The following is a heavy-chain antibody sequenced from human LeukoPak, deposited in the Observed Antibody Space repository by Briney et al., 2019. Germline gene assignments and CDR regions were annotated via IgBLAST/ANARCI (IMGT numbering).Heavy chain of an antibody. CDR2: IYYSGST. CDR1: GGSISSGSYY. CDR3: ADGYNSGLVDY. J-gene: IGHJ4*02. Sequence: SQTLSLTCTVSGGSISSGSYYWSWIRQPAGKGLEWIGSIYYSGSTYYNPSLKSRVTISVDTSKNQFSLKLSSVTAADTAVYYCADGYNSGLVDYWGQGTLVTVSS. D-gene: IGHD5-24*01. V-gene: IGHV4-39*01.